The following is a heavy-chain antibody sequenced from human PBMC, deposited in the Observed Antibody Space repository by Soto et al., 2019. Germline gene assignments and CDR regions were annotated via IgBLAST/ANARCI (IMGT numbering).Heavy chain of an antibody. CDR1: GFTFSSYS. Sequence: EVQLVESGGGLVQPGGSLRLSCTVSGFTFSSYSMNWVRQAPGKGLEWISYVSSSSNTIYYAESVKGRFTISRDNAKNSLYLQMNSLRGEDTAVYYCARDSSRYSYGLYYYYGMDVWGQGTTVTVSS. J-gene: IGHJ6*02. D-gene: IGHD5-18*01. CDR2: VSSSSNTI. V-gene: IGHV3-48*01. CDR3: ARDSSRYSYGLYYYYGMDV.